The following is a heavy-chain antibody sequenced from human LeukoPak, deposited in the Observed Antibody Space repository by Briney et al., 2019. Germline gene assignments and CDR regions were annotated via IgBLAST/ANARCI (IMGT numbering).Heavy chain of an antibody. CDR2: ITAYNDDT. V-gene: IGHV1-18*01. CDR3: ARRPSQYSGYEN. Sequence: ASVKVSCKASGHIFSNYGINWIRQAPGQRLEWMGWITAYNDDTNYAQKLQGRVTMTIDTSTSTAYMELRSLRSDDTAVYYCARRPSQYSGYENWGQGTLVTVSS. D-gene: IGHD5-12*01. J-gene: IGHJ4*02. CDR1: GHIFSNYG.